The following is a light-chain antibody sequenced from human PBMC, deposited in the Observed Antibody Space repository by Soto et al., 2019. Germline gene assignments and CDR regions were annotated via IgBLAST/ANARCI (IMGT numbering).Light chain of an antibody. CDR2: GAS. Sequence: EIILTQSPASLSVSPGERATLSCRASQSFNNNFAWYQQKPCQAPRLLIYGASTRATGIPGRFRGSRSGTEFTLTITSLQSEDFAVYFCQQYNNLPPDTFGQGTKLEIK. V-gene: IGKV3-15*01. CDR3: QQYNNLPPDT. CDR1: QSFNNN. J-gene: IGKJ2*01.